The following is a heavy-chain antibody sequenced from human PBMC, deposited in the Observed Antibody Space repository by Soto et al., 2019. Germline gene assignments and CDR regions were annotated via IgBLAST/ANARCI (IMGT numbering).Heavy chain of an antibody. CDR1: GGSISSGDYY. CDR2: IYYSGST. CDR3: ARDWNPSGYYTGMDGMDV. D-gene: IGHD3-3*01. V-gene: IGHV4-30-4*01. Sequence: SETLSLTCTVSGGSISSGDYYWSWIRQPPGKGLEWIGYIYYSGSTYYNPSLKSRVTISVDTSKNQFSLKLSSVTAADTAVCYCARDWNPSGYYTGMDGMDVWGQGTTVTVSS. J-gene: IGHJ6*02.